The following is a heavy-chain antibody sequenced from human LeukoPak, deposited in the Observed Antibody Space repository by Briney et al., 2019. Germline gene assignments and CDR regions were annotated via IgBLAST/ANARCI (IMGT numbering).Heavy chain of an antibody. CDR3: ATNRHDFWSGPQPDY. D-gene: IGHD3-3*01. CDR2: ISGSGGST. J-gene: IGHJ4*02. CDR1: GFTFSSYA. V-gene: IGHV3-23*01. Sequence: GGSLRLSCAASGFTFSSYAMSWVRQAPGKGLEWVSAISGSGGSTYYADSVKGRFTISRDNSKNTLYLQMNSLRAEDTAVYYCATNRHDFWSGPQPDYWGQGTLVTVSS.